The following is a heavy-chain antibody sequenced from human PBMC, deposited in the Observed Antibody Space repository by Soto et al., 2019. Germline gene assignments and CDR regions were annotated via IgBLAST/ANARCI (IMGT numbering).Heavy chain of an antibody. CDR1: GFTFNRYW. CDR3: ARFSRRNTFDV. CDR2: INTDGSQK. V-gene: IGHV3-7*01. J-gene: IGHJ3*01. Sequence: GGSLRLSCAASGFTFNRYWMTWVRQAPGKGLEWVANINTDGSQKHSVDSVKGRFTFSRDNGKNSLYLQMNSLRVEDTAVYYCARFSRRNTFDVWGQGTMVTVSS.